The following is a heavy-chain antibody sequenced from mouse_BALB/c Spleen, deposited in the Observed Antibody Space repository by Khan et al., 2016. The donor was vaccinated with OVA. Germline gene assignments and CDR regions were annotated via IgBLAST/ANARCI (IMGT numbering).Heavy chain of an antibody. J-gene: IGHJ4*01. D-gene: IGHD2-3*01. CDR1: GFSLTSYG. Sequence: VKVVESGPGLVAPSQSLSITCTVSGFSLTSYGVHWVRQPPGKGLEWLVVIWSDGSTNYNSVLKSRLSISKDNSKSQVFLKMNSLQTDDTAIYYCARWFDGYSSLYAMDYWGQGTSVTVSS. CDR3: ARWFDGYSSLYAMDY. CDR2: IWSDGST. V-gene: IGHV2-6*02.